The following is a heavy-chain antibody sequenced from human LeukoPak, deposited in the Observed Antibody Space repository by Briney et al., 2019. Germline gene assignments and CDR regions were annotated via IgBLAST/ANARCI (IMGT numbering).Heavy chain of an antibody. CDR2: IRYDGSNK. D-gene: IGHD3-10*01. V-gene: IGHV3-30*02. J-gene: IGHJ4*02. Sequence: WVRQAPGKGLEWVAFIRYDGSNKYYTDSVKGRFTISRDNSKNTLYLQLNSLRGEDTAVYYCAKDRATVKSYAGDYFDYWGQGTLVTVSS. CDR3: AKDRATVKSYAGDYFDY.